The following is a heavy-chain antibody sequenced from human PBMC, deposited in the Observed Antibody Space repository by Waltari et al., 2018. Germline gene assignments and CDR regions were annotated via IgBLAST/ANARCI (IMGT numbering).Heavy chain of an antibody. J-gene: IGHJ4*02. Sequence: EVQLLESGGGLVQPGGSLRLSCAASGFTFSSYAMSWVRQAPGKGLEWVSVIYSGGSTYYADSVKGRFTISRDNSKNTLYLQMNSLRAEDTAVYYCAREKGDSGYDYYFDYWGQGTLVTVSS. CDR2: IYSGGST. D-gene: IGHD5-12*01. V-gene: IGHV3-23*03. CDR3: AREKGDSGYDYYFDY. CDR1: GFTFSSYA.